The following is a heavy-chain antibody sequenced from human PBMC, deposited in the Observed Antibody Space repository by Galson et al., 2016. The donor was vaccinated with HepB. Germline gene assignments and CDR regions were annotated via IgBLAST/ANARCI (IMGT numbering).Heavy chain of an antibody. CDR3: SRGVAPWALGSLGFHMDV. V-gene: IGHV6-1*01. CDR1: GDSVSTNSAA. CDR2: TYYRSKWYN. Sequence: CAISGDSVSTNSAAWNWIRQSPSRGLEWLGRTYYRSKWYNEYAVSVQSRKTINPDTYNNQFSLQLKSVTLEDTAVYYWSRGVAPWALGSLGFHMDVWGQGTTVTVSS. D-gene: IGHD1-26*01. J-gene: IGHJ6*02.